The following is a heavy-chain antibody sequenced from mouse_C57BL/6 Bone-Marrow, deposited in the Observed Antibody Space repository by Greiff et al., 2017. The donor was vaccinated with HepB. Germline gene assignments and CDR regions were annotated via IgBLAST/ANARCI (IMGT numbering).Heavy chain of an antibody. CDR3: ARDTTVKGDY. D-gene: IGHD1-1*01. CDR1: GYTFTSYW. Sequence: QVQLKQPGAELVKPGASVKLSCKASGYTFTSYWMQWVKQRPGQGLEWIGEIDPSDSYTNYNQKFKGKATLTVDTSSSTAYMQLSSLTSEDSAVYYCARDTTVKGDYWGQGTTLTVSS. V-gene: IGHV1-50*01. CDR2: IDPSDSYT. J-gene: IGHJ2*01.